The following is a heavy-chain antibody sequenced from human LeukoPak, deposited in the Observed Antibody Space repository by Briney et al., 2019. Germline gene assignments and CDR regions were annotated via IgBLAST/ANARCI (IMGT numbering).Heavy chain of an antibody. V-gene: IGHV1-2*02. Sequence: ASVKVSCKASGYTFTGYYMHWVRQAPGQGLEWMGWINPNSGGTNYAQKFQGRVTMTRDTSISTAYMELSRLRSDDTAVYSCAGGAVAGTQADYYYYGMDVWGQGTTVTGSS. CDR3: AGGAVAGTQADYYYYGMDV. J-gene: IGHJ6*02. CDR1: GYTFTGYY. D-gene: IGHD6-19*01. CDR2: INPNSGGT.